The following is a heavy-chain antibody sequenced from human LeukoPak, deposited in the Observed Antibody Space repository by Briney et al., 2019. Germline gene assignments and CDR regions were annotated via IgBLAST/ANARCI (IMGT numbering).Heavy chain of an antibody. V-gene: IGHV3-21*01. CDR1: GFTFSSNS. J-gene: IGHJ4*02. Sequence: GGSLRLSCAASGFTFSSNSMDWVRQAPGKGLEWVSSISSSSSYISYADSVKGRFTISRDNAKNSLYLQMNSLRAEDTAVYYCAREYYDSSGYEDGIDYWGQGTLVTVSS. CDR2: ISSSSSYI. CDR3: AREYYDSSGYEDGIDY. D-gene: IGHD3-22*01.